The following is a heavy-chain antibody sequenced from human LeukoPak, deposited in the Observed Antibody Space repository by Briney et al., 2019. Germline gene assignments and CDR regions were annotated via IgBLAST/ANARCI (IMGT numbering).Heavy chain of an antibody. Sequence: SETLSLTCTVSGGSISSYYWSWIRQPAGKGLEWIGRIYTSGSTNYNPSLKSRVPMSVDTSKNQFSLKLSSVTAADTAVYYCASLLDRGRFGELSLWGQGTLVTVSS. D-gene: IGHD3-10*01. CDR2: IYTSGST. CDR1: GGSISSYY. V-gene: IGHV4-4*07. CDR3: ASLLDRGRFGELSL. J-gene: IGHJ4*02.